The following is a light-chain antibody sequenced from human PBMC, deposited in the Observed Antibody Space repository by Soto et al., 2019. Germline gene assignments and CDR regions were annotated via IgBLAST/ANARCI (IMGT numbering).Light chain of an antibody. CDR3: QQSYRTPHT. Sequence: DIQMTQSPSSLSASVGDRVTITCRASESISKYLNWYQQKPGNAPMILIYGASSLQSGVPSRFSGSGSGTDFTLTISSLQPEDFATYYCQQSYRTPHTFGEGTEMEIK. V-gene: IGKV1-39*01. CDR1: ESISKY. J-gene: IGKJ4*01. CDR2: GAS.